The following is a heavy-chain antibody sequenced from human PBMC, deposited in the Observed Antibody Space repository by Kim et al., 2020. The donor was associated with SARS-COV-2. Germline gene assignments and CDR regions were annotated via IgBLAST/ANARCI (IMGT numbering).Heavy chain of an antibody. Sequence: ASVKVSCKASGYTFNSYGISWVRQAPGQGLEWMGWISAYNGNTNYAQKLQGRVTMTTDTSTSTAYMELRSLRSDDTAVYYCARDLGGSGYDWDYYYYGMDVWGQGTTVTVSS. CDR2: ISAYNGNT. CDR3: ARDLGGSGYDWDYYYYGMDV. J-gene: IGHJ6*02. CDR1: GYTFNSYG. V-gene: IGHV1-18*01. D-gene: IGHD5-12*01.